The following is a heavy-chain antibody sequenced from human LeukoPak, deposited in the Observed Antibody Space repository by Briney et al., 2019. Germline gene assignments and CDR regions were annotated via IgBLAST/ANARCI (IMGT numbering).Heavy chain of an antibody. D-gene: IGHD1-26*01. CDR2: IYYSGST. Sequence: PSETLSLTCTVSGGSISSSSYYWGWIRQPPGKGLEWIGSIYYSGSTYYNPSLKSRVTISVDTSKNQFSLKLSSVTAADTAVYYCARAGQYSGNLGVFDYWGQGTLVTVSS. V-gene: IGHV4-39*01. CDR3: ARAGQYSGNLGVFDY. CDR1: GGSISSSSYY. J-gene: IGHJ4*02.